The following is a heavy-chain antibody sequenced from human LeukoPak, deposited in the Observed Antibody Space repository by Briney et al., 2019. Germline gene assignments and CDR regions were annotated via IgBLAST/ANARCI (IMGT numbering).Heavy chain of an antibody. J-gene: IGHJ4*02. CDR1: GYTFTSYD. D-gene: IGHD2-21*01. CDR2: MNPDSGHT. Sequence: ASVKVSCKASGYTFTSYDINWVRQATGRGLEWVGWMNPDSGHTGYAQKFQGRVTMTRDTSISTAYMELTSLTSEDTAVYYCARVWGSIDYWGQGTLVTVSS. CDR3: ARVWGSIDY. V-gene: IGHV1-8*01.